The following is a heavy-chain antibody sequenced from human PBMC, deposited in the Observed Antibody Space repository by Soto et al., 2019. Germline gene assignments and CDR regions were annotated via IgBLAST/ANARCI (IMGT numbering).Heavy chain of an antibody. CDR1: GDSVSSDAYY. D-gene: IGHD6-19*01. CDR2: ILSSGGT. J-gene: IGHJ4*02. Sequence: SETLSLTCSVSGDSVSSDAYYWTWIRQPPGKTLEWVGFILSSGGTSTNPSLRSRLSMSVDTSRNQFSMRLTSVTAADTGVYFCAKGFSSGLYVDSWGRGTLVTVSS. V-gene: IGHV4-61*08. CDR3: AKGFSSGLYVDS.